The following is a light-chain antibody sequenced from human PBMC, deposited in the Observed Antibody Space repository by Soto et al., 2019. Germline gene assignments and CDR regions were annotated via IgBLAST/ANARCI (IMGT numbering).Light chain of an antibody. V-gene: IGKV3-20*01. Sequence: EIVLTQSPGTLSLSPGERGTLSCRTSQSVSSNYLAWYQQKPGQAPRLLIYGASTRATGIPDRFSGSGSGTDFTLTISRLEPEDFAVYYCQQYGTSFWTFGQGTRWIS. J-gene: IGKJ1*01. CDR2: GAS. CDR1: QSVSSNY. CDR3: QQYGTSFWT.